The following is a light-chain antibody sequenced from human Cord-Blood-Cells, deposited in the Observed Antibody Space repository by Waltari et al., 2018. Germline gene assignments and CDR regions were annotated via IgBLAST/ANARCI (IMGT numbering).Light chain of an antibody. V-gene: IGKV3-20*01. Sequence: EIVFTQSPGTLSLSPGERATLSCRVSQSVSSSYLAWYQQKPGQAPRLLIYGASSRATGIPDRFSGSGSGTDFTLTISRLEPEDFAVYYCQQYGSSPMYTFGQGTKLEIK. J-gene: IGKJ2*01. CDR1: QSVSSSY. CDR2: GAS. CDR3: QQYGSSPMYT.